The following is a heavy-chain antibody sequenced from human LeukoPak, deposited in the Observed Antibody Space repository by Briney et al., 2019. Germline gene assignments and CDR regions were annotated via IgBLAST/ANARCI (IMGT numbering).Heavy chain of an antibody. V-gene: IGHV3-15*01. CDR1: GFSFSQSW. CDR2: IKSKTDGGTT. CDR3: TTDEQQLALDY. J-gene: IGHJ4*02. Sequence: TGGSLRLSCAASGFSFSQSWMSWVRQAPGKRLEWVGRIKSKTDGGTTDYAAPVKGRFTISRDDSKNTLYLQMNSLKTEDTALYYCTTDEQQLALDYWGQGTLVTVSS. D-gene: IGHD6-13*01.